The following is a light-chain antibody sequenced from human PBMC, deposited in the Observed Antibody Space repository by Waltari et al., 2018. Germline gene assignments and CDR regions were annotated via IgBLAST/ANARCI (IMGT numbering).Light chain of an antibody. CDR1: QHIGSY. CDR3: QQSYSTPALT. V-gene: IGKV1-39*01. Sequence: DIQMTQYPSSLSASVGDRVTIPCRANQHIGSYVHWYQVKEGNAPELLIYPASSLQIGVPSRFSGSGSGTDLTLTISSLQPEDFATYYCQQSYSTPALTFGGGTKVEV. J-gene: IGKJ4*01. CDR2: PAS.